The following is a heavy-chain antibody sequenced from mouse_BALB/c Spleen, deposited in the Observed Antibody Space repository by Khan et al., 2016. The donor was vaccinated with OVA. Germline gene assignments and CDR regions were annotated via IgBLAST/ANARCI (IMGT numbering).Heavy chain of an antibody. D-gene: IGHD2-14*01. CDR1: GFSLTSYG. CDR2: IWSDGST. CDR3: ARYDRYYYAMDY. J-gene: IGHJ4*01. Sequence: QVQLKESGPGLVAPSQSLSITCTISGFSLTSYGVHWVRQPPGKGLEWLVVIWSDGSTTYNSALKSRLSISKDNSKSQVFLKMNSLQTDDTAMYYCARYDRYYYAMDYWGQGTSVTVSS. V-gene: IGHV2-6-1*01.